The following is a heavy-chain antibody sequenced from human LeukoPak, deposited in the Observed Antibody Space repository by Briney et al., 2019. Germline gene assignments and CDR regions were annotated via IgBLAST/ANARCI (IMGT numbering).Heavy chain of an antibody. Sequence: GRSLRLSRAASGFTFSSYGMHWVRQAPGKGLEWVAVISYDGSNKYYADSVKGRFTISRDNSKNTLYLQMNSLRAEDTAVYYCARHRSGDGYPLDYWGQGTLVTVSS. V-gene: IGHV3-30*03. CDR2: ISYDGSNK. D-gene: IGHD5-24*01. J-gene: IGHJ4*02. CDR1: GFTFSSYG. CDR3: ARHRSGDGYPLDY.